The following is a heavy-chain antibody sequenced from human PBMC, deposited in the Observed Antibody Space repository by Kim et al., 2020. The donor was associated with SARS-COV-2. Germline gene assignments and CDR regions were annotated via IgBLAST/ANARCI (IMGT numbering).Heavy chain of an antibody. CDR2: IKQDGSEK. D-gene: IGHD6-13*01. CDR3: ARDGGNSSSWYTFQRVYGIDV. J-gene: IGHJ6*02. V-gene: IGHV3-7*03. CDR1: GFTFSSYW. Sequence: GGSLRLSCAASGFTFSSYWMSWVRQAPGKGLEWVANIKQDGSEKYYVDSVKGRFTISRDNAKNSLYLQMNSLRAEDTAVYYCARDGGNSSSWYTFQRVYGIDVWGQGTMVTVSS.